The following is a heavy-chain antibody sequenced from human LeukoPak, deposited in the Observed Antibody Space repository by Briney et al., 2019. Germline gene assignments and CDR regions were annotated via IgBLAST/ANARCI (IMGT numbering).Heavy chain of an antibody. D-gene: IGHD6-13*01. CDR3: AKQAYSSSWYNWFDP. V-gene: IGHV3-23*01. CDR1: GFTFSSYA. CDR2: ISGSGGSI. J-gene: IGHJ5*02. Sequence: PGGSLRLSCAASGFTFSSYATTWVRQAPGKGLKWVSPISGSGGSIYYADSVKGRFTISRDNSRNTLSLQMNSLRVEDTAVYYCAKQAYSSSWYNWFDPWGQGALVTVSS.